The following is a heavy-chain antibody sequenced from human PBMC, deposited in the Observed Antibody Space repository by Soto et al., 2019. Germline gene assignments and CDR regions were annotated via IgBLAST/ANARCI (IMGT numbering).Heavy chain of an antibody. Sequence: PSENLSLTCTVSGGFIRRYSWSWIRQPPGKGLEWIGYIYYSGSTNYNPSLKSRVTISVDTSKNQFSLKLSSVTAADTAVYYCARSEGRYWGQGTLVTGSS. J-gene: IGHJ4*02. CDR1: GGFIRRYS. CDR2: IYYSGST. V-gene: IGHV4-59*01. CDR3: ARSEGRY.